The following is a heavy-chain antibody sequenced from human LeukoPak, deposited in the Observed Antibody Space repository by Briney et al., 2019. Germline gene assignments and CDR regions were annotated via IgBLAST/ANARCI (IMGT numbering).Heavy chain of an antibody. D-gene: IGHD3-3*01. CDR2: IYYSGST. J-gene: IGHJ6*03. Sequence: SETLSLTCTVSGGSIRSTSYYWGWIRQPPGKGLEWIGSIYYSGSTYYNPSLKSRVTISVDTSKNQFSLKLSSVTAADTAVYYCGRLFYDFWSGHYYYYMDVWGKGTTVAVSS. V-gene: IGHV4-39*01. CDR1: GGSIRSTSYY. CDR3: GRLFYDFWSGHYYYYMDV.